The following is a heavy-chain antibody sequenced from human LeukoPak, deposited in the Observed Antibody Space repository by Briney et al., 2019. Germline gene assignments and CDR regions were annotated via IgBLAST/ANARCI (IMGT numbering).Heavy chain of an antibody. V-gene: IGHV1-18*01. Sequence: ASVKVSCKASGGTFSNYAISWVRQAPGQGLEWMGWISAYNGNTNYAQKLQGRVTMTTDTSTSTAYMELRSLRSDDTAVYYCARQQLVAGYFDYWGQGTLVTVSS. CDR3: ARQQLVAGYFDY. CDR2: ISAYNGNT. J-gene: IGHJ4*02. CDR1: GGTFSNYA. D-gene: IGHD6-13*01.